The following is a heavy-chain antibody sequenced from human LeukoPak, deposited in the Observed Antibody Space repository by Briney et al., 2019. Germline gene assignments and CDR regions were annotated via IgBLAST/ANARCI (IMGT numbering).Heavy chain of an antibody. CDR2: IYYSGST. D-gene: IGHD1-26*01. V-gene: IGHV4-39*01. CDR1: GGSISSSSYY. Sequence: SETLSLTCTVSGGSISSSSYYWGWIRQPPGKGLEWIGSIYYSGSTYYNPSLKSRVTISVDTSKNHFSLKLSSVTAADTAVYYCAVSGSYYGWFDPWGQGTLVTVSS. CDR3: AVSGSYYGWFDP. J-gene: IGHJ5*02.